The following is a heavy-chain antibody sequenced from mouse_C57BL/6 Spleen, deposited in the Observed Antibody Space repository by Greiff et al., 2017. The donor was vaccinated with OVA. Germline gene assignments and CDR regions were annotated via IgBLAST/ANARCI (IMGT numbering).Heavy chain of an antibody. CDR2: INPSNGGT. CDR1: GYTFTSYW. CDR3: AREAMINYAMDY. D-gene: IGHD2-4*01. V-gene: IGHV1-53*01. Sequence: QVHVKQPGTELVKPGASVKLSCKASGYTFTSYWMHWVKQRPGQGLEWIGNINPSNGGTNYNEKFKSKATLTVDKSSSTAYMQLSSLTSEDSAVYYCAREAMINYAMDYWGQGTSVTVSS. J-gene: IGHJ4*01.